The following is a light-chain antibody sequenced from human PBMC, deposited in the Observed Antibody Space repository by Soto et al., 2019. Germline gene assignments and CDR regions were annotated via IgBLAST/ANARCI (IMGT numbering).Light chain of an antibody. Sequence: EIVLTQSPGTLSLSPVESATLSCRASQSVGSNYLAWYQQRPGQAPRLLIYDASSRATGIPDRFSGSGSGTDFTLTIGRLETEDFAVYYCQQYGSSSWTFGQGTKVDIK. CDR2: DAS. V-gene: IGKV3-20*01. CDR3: QQYGSSSWT. J-gene: IGKJ1*01. CDR1: QSVGSNY.